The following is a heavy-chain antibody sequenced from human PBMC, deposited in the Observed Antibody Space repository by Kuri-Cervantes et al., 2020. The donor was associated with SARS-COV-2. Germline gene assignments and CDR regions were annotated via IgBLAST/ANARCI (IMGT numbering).Heavy chain of an antibody. CDR1: GYTFSSYG. V-gene: IGHV3-73*01. CDR3: ARDTYYYDSSGYYLADY. Sequence: KVSCKASGYTFSSYGISWVRQASGKGLEWVGRIRSKANSYATAYAASVKGRFTISRDDSKNTAYLQMNSLKTDDTAVYYCARDTYYYDSSGYYLADYWGQGTLVTVSS. D-gene: IGHD3-22*01. CDR2: IRSKANSYAT. J-gene: IGHJ4*02.